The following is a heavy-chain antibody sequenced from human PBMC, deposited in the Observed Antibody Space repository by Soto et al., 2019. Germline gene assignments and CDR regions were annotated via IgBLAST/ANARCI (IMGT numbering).Heavy chain of an antibody. V-gene: IGHV3-9*01. CDR3: ARVGDGYQDAFDI. D-gene: IGHD5-12*01. CDR1: GFTFDDYA. J-gene: IGHJ3*02. CDR2: ISWNSGSI. Sequence: EVQLVESGGGLAQPGRSLRLSCAASGFTFDDYAMHWVRQAPGKGLEWVSGISWNSGSIGYADSVKGRFTISRDNAKNSLYLQMNSLRSEDTALYYCARVGDGYQDAFDIWGQGTMVTVSS.